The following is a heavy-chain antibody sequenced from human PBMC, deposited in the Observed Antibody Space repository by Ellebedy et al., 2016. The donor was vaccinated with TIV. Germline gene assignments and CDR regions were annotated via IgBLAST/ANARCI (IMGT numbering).Heavy chain of an antibody. CDR2: ISWDGGST. Sequence: GGSLRLXXAASGFTFDDYAMHWVRQAPGKGLEWVSLISWDGGSTYYADSVKGRFTISRDNSKNSLYLQMNSLRAEDTAVYYCAKDIPDCSSTSCYPIYYYYGMDVWGQGTTVTVSS. D-gene: IGHD2-2*01. J-gene: IGHJ6*02. CDR1: GFTFDDYA. CDR3: AKDIPDCSSTSCYPIYYYYGMDV. V-gene: IGHV3-43D*03.